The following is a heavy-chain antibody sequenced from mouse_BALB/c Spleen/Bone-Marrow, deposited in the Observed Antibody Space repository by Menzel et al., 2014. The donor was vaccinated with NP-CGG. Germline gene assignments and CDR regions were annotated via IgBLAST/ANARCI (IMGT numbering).Heavy chain of an antibody. CDR1: GYTFTDYE. D-gene: IGHD2-2*01. CDR3: TRREVYYGYDGDFDY. V-gene: IGHV1-15*01. Sequence: QVQLQQSGAELVRPGASVTLSCKASGYTFTDYEMHWVKQTPVHGLEWIGAIDSETTGTACNQKFKGKATLIADKSSSTAYMELRSLTSEDSAVYYCTRREVYYGYDGDFDYWGQGTTLTVSS. J-gene: IGHJ2*01. CDR2: IDSETTGT.